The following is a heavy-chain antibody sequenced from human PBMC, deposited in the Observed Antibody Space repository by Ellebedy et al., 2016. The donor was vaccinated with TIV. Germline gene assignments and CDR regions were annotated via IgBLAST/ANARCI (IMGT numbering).Heavy chain of an antibody. CDR2: IIPIFGKA. V-gene: IGHV1-69*13. J-gene: IGHJ4*02. Sequence: AASVKVSCKASGGTFSSYAISWVRQAPGQGLEWMGGIIPIFGKANYAQKFQGRVTITADESTSTAYMELSSLRSEDTAVYYCARGRSGTYIHHAFDYWGQGTLVTVSS. D-gene: IGHD1-14*01. CDR1: GGTFSSYA. CDR3: ARGRSGTYIHHAFDY.